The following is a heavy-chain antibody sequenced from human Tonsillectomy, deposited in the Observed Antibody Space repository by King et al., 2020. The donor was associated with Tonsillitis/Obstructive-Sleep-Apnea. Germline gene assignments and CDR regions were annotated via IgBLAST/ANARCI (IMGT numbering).Heavy chain of an antibody. CDR3: AREPYDLDSSYYYGMDV. Sequence: VQLVESGGGLIQPGGSLRLSCAASGFTVSSNYMSWVRQAPGKGLEWVSVIYSGGSTSYADSVKGRFTISRDNSKNTLYLQMNSLRADDTAVYYCAREPYDLDSSYYYGMDVWGQGTTVTVSS. CDR1: GFTVSSNY. D-gene: IGHD3-3*01. V-gene: IGHV3-53*01. J-gene: IGHJ6*02. CDR2: IYSGGST.